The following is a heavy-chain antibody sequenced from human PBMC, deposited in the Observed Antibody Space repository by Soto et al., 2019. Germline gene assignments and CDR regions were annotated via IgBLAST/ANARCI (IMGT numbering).Heavy chain of an antibody. D-gene: IGHD5-18*01. CDR2: ITPIYPTT. J-gene: IGHJ4*02. Sequence: ASVKVSCKASGGTFYTYTFSWVRQAPGQGLEWMGSITPIYPTTNYAERFQGRLTITADGSTHTAYMDLTSLTSEDTAVYYCARIPRYSFPTSDDLDSWGQGTPVTVSS. CDR1: GGTFYTYT. CDR3: ARIPRYSFPTSDDLDS. V-gene: IGHV1-69*13.